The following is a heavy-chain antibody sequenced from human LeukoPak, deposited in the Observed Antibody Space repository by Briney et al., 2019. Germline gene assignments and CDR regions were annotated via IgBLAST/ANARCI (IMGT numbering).Heavy chain of an antibody. V-gene: IGHV4-34*01. CDR1: GGSFSGYY. D-gene: IGHD3-22*01. J-gene: IGHJ4*02. Sequence: SETLSLTCAVSGGSFSGYYWSWIRQPPGKGREWIGEVNHSGSTNYNPSLKSRVTISVDTSKNQFSLKLSSVTAADTAVYYCARGKDSSGYYDGLGYWGQGTLVTVSS. CDR2: VNHSGST. CDR3: ARGKDSSGYYDGLGY.